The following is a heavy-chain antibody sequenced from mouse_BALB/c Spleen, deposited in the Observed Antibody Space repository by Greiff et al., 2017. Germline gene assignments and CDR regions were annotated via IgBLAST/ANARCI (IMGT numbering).Heavy chain of an antibody. J-gene: IGHJ4*01. CDR2: ISYSGST. CDR3: ARKAGSSPYYYAMDY. Sequence: EVQLVESGPGLVKPSQSLSLTCTVTGYSITSDYAWNWIRQFPGNKLEWMGYISYSGSTSYNPSLKSRISITRDTSKNQFFLQLNSVTTEDTATYYCARKAGSSPYYYAMDYWGQGTSVTVSS. V-gene: IGHV3-2*02. D-gene: IGHD1-1*01. CDR1: GYSITSDYA.